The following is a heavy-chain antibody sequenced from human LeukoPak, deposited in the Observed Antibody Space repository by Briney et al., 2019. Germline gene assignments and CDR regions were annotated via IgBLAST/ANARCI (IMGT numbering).Heavy chain of an antibody. CDR3: AVEGVDYYFDY. CDR2: SNPNSGGT. D-gene: IGHD3-10*01. Sequence: ASVKVSCKASGYTFTGYYMHWVRQAPGQGLEWMGWSNPNSGGTNYAQKFQGRVTMTRDTSLSTAYMDLNRLKSDDTAVYYCAVEGVDYYFDYWGQGTLVTVSS. V-gene: IGHV1-2*02. CDR1: GYTFTGYY. J-gene: IGHJ4*02.